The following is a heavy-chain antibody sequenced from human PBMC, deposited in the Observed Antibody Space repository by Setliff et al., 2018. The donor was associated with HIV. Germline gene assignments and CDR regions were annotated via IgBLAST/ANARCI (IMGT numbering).Heavy chain of an antibody. Sequence: SETLSLTCTVSGDSISTDYWTWIRQPPGKGLEWIGYIYNRASTSYNPALKSRVTISVDTSKNQFSLKLSAGTAADTAVYYCASDYSGSGRPLESWGQGTLVTVSS. V-gene: IGHV4-4*09. CDR2: IYNRAST. CDR3: ASDYSGSGRPLES. CDR1: GDSISTDY. D-gene: IGHD4-4*01. J-gene: IGHJ5*02.